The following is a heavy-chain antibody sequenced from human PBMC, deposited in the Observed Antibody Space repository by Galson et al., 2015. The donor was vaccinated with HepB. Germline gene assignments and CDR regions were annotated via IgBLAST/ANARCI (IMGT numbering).Heavy chain of an antibody. CDR3: ARQSSRITSGIDY. J-gene: IGHJ4*02. Sequence: ETLSLTCTVSGGSISSYYWSWIRQPPGKGLEWIGYIYYSGSTNYNPSLKSRVTISVDTSKNQFSLKLSSVTAADTAVYYCARQSSRITSGIDYWGQGTLVTVSS. CDR2: IYYSGST. CDR1: GGSISSYY. V-gene: IGHV4-59*08. D-gene: IGHD3-10*01.